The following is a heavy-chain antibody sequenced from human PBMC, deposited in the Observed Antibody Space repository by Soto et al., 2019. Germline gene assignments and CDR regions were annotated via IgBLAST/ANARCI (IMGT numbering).Heavy chain of an antibody. Sequence: SETLSLTCTVSGGSISSYYWSWIRQPPGKGLEWIGYIYYSGSTNYNPSLKSRVTISVDTSKNQFSLKLSSVTAADTAVYYCARTSIAARRGQFDYWGQGTLVTVSS. CDR2: IYYSGST. CDR3: ARTSIAARRGQFDY. J-gene: IGHJ4*02. V-gene: IGHV4-59*01. CDR1: GGSISSYY. D-gene: IGHD6-6*01.